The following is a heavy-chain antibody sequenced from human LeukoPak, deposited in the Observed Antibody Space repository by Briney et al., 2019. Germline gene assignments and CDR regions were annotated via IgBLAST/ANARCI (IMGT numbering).Heavy chain of an antibody. CDR3: AKSASSDWDWFDP. Sequence: PGRSLRLSCAASGFTFRSYAMNWVRQAPGKGLEWVSTIGGSGDRTHYADSVKGRFAISRDNSKNTMSLQMNSLTAEDTAVYYCAKSASSDWDWFDPWGQGTLVTVSS. V-gene: IGHV3-23*01. D-gene: IGHD6-25*01. CDR2: IGGSGDRT. CDR1: GFTFRSYA. J-gene: IGHJ5*02.